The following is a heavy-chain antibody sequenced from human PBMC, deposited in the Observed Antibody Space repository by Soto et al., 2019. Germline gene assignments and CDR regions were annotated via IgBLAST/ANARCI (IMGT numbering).Heavy chain of an antibody. J-gene: IGHJ4*02. CDR2: ISGSGGST. CDR3: AKDRRITMIVVVYYFDY. Sequence: EVQLLESGGGLVQPGGSLRLSCAASGFTFSSYAMSWVRQAPGKGLEWVSAISGSGGSTYYADSVKGRFTISRDNSKNTLYLQMNSLRAEDTAVYYCAKDRRITMIVVVYYFDYWGQGTLVTVSS. D-gene: IGHD3-22*01. V-gene: IGHV3-23*01. CDR1: GFTFSSYA.